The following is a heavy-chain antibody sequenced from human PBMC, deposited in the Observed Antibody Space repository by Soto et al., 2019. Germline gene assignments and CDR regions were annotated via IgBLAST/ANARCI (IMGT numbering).Heavy chain of an antibody. Sequence: SETLSLTCTVSGGSVSSSSYYWGWVRQPPGKGLEWIGSVYYSGSTYYNPSLESRVTISVDKSKNQFSLKLMSLSAADTAVYYYWILERLPTRLYSFAYWGQGALVPVSS. D-gene: IGHD2-8*01. CDR3: WILERLPTRLYSFAY. J-gene: IGHJ4*02. CDR2: VYYSGST. CDR1: GGSVSSSSYY. V-gene: IGHV4-39*01.